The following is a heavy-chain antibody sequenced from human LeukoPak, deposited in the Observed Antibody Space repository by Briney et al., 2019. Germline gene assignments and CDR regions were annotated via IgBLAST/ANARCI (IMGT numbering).Heavy chain of an antibody. CDR3: AKGGYDILTGYYASPDDAFDI. CDR1: GFTFRNYW. Sequence: GGSLRLSCAASGFTFRNYWTGWVRQAPGKGLEWVSGISWNSGSTGYADSVKGRFTISRDNAKNSLYLQMNSLRAEDTALYYCAKGGYDILTGYYASPDDAFDIWGQGTMVAVSS. J-gene: IGHJ3*02. CDR2: ISWNSGST. V-gene: IGHV3-9*01. D-gene: IGHD3-9*01.